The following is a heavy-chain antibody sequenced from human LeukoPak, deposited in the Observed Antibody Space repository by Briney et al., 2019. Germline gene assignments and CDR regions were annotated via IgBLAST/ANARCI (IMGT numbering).Heavy chain of an antibody. CDR3: ARGDSSGSACYFDY. D-gene: IGHD3-22*01. V-gene: IGHV4-34*01. J-gene: IGHJ4*02. Sequence: SETLSLTCAVYGGSFSGYYWSWIRQPPGKGLEWIGEINHSGSTNYNPSLESRVTISVDTSKNQFSLKLSSVTAADTAVYYCARGDSSGSACYFDYWGQGTLVTVSS. CDR1: GGSFSGYY. CDR2: INHSGST.